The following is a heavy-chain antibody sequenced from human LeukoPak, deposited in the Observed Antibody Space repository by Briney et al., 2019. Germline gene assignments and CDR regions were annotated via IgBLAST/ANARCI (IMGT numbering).Heavy chain of an antibody. D-gene: IGHD3-22*01. CDR3: AKDYDPNYYDSSGYLDY. V-gene: IGHV3-21*01. Sequence: GGSLRLSCAASGFAFSSYSMNWVRQAPGKGLEWVSSISSSSYIYYADSVKGRFTISRDNSKNTLYLQMNSLRAEDTAVYYCAKDYDPNYYDSSGYLDYWGQGTLVTVSS. CDR1: GFAFSSYS. CDR2: ISSSSYI. J-gene: IGHJ4*02.